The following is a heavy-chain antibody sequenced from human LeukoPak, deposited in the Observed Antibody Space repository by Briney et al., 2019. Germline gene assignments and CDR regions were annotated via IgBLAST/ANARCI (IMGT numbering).Heavy chain of an antibody. D-gene: IGHD5-18*01. J-gene: IGHJ4*02. V-gene: IGHV3-11*06. CDR3: ARTRGYSYGYGY. CDR2: ISSSSSYT. CDR1: GFTFSDYY. Sequence: GGSLRLSCAASGFTFSDYYMSWIRQAPGKGLEWVSYISSSSSYTNYTDSVKGRFTISRDNAKNSLYLQMNSLRAEDTAVYYCARTRGYSYGYGYWGQGTLVTVSS.